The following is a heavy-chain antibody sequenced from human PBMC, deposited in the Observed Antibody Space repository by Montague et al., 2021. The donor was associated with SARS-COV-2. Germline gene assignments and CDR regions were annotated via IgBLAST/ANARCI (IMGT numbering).Heavy chain of an antibody. V-gene: IGHV4-39*01. CDR2: IYYSGST. CDR1: GGSISSSSYY. D-gene: IGHD3-22*01. CDR3: ARHQTSITVIVVVISSWFDP. J-gene: IGHJ5*02. Sequence: SETLSLTCTVSGGSISSSSYYWGSIRQPPGKGLVWIGCIYYSGSTYYNPSLKSRVTISGATSKNQFSLKLSSVTAAGTAVYYCARHQTSITVIVVVISSWFDPWGQGTLVTVSS.